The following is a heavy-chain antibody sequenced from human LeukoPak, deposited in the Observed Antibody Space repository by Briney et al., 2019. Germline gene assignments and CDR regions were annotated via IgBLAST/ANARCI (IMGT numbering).Heavy chain of an antibody. CDR1: GCSISSYY. J-gene: IGHJ4*02. D-gene: IGHD1-1*01. CDR3: ARDSTGTTPDY. Sequence: SETLSLTCTVSGCSISSYYWSWIRQPPGKGLEWIGYIYYSGSTNYNPSLKSRVTISVDTSKNQFSLKLSSVTAADTAVYYCARDSTGTTPDYWGQGTLVTVSS. V-gene: IGHV4-59*01. CDR2: IYYSGST.